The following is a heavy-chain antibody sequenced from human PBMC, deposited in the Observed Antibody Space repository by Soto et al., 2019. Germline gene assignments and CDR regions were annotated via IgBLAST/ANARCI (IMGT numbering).Heavy chain of an antibody. D-gene: IGHD2-2*01. CDR1: GFTFSSYA. CDR2: ISGSGGST. Sequence: GGSLRLSCAASGFTFSSYAMSWVRQAPGKGLEWVSAISGSGGSTYYADSVKGRFTISRDNSKNTLYLQMNSLRAEDTAVYYCAKDLAPAAMWELLYFDYWGQGTLVTVSS. CDR3: AKDLAPAAMWELLYFDY. J-gene: IGHJ4*02. V-gene: IGHV3-23*01.